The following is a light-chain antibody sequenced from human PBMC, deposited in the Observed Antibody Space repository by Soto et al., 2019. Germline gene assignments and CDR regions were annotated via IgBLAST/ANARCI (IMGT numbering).Light chain of an antibody. V-gene: IGKV1-17*01. CDR3: LQHNSDPWT. CDR2: VAS. CDR1: QDIKDH. Sequence: DIQMTQSPSSLSASVGDRVTLTCRVSQDIKDHLGWYQQKPGKAPKSLIYVASRLQSGVPPRFSGSESGTEFTLTISSLQPEDLAAYFCLQHNSDPWTFGQGTKVEI. J-gene: IGKJ1*01.